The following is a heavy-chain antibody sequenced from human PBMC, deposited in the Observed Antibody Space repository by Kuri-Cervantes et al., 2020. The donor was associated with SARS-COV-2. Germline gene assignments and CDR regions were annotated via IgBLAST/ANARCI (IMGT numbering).Heavy chain of an antibody. CDR2: IIPIFGTA. Sequence: SVKVSCKASGGTFSSYTISWVRQAPGQGLEWMGGIIPIFGTANYAQKFQGRVTITADKSTSTAYMELSSLRSEDTAVYYCARLDFRDIVVVPAASPWGQGTLVTVSS. J-gene: IGHJ5*02. CDR3: ARLDFRDIVVVPAASP. V-gene: IGHV1-69*06. D-gene: IGHD2-2*01. CDR1: GGTFSSYT.